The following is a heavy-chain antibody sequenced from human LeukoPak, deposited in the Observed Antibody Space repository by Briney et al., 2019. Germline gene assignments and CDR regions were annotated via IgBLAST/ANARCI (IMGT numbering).Heavy chain of an antibody. CDR3: ARDTATGLDV. CDR1: GFTFSSYA. CDR2: ISGSGDRT. Sequence: GGSLRLSCAASGFTFSSYAMTWARQTPEKGLEWVSAISGSGDRTYYADSVKGRFTISRDNAKKALYLQMNSLRVEDTAVYFCARDTATGLDVWGQGTTVTVSS. V-gene: IGHV3-23*01. D-gene: IGHD2-21*02. J-gene: IGHJ6*02.